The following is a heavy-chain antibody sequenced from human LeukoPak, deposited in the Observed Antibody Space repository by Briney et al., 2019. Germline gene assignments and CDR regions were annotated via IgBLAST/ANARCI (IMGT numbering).Heavy chain of an antibody. CDR1: GFSFSDHY. D-gene: IGHD6-25*01. V-gene: IGHV3-72*01. CDR2: SRNKGNSYTK. J-gene: IGHJ4*02. Sequence: PGGSLRLSCAASGFSFSDHYMDWVRQAPGKGLEWVGRSRNKGNSYTKQYAASVKGRITISRDDSKNSLYLQMNSLKTEDTAVYYCVRGIPSGAIFDYWGQGTLVTVSS. CDR3: VRGIPSGAIFDY.